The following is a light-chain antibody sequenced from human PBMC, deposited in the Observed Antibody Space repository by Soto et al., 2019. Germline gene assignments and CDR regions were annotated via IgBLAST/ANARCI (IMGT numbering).Light chain of an antibody. V-gene: IGLV2-8*01. CDR1: SIGVGGYNY. CDR2: EVS. Sequence: QSALTQPPSASGSPGQSVTISCTGTSIGVGGYNYVSWYQQHPGKAPKLMIYEVSKRPSGVPDRFSGSKSGNTASLTVSGLQAEDEADYYCSSYAGSNIYVFGTGTKLTVL. CDR3: SSYAGSNIYV. J-gene: IGLJ1*01.